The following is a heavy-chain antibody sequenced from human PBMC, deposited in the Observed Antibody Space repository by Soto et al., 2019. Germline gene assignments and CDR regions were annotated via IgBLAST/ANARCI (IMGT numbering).Heavy chain of an antibody. CDR2: IKFVASTV. CDR3: ARGASGRFYFDY. V-gene: IGHV3-74*01. Sequence: EVQLVESGGGLVQPGGSLRLSCEASGFTFSSYWMHWVRQAPGKGLVWISRIKFVASTVNYAASVKGRFTISGDNAKNTVNLQMNSLSAEDTALYYCARGASGRFYFDYWGQGTFVTVSS. D-gene: IGHD3-10*01. CDR1: GFTFSSYW. J-gene: IGHJ4*02.